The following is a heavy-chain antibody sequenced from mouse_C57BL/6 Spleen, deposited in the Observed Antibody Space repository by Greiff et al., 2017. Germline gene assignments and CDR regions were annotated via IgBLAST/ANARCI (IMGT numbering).Heavy chain of an antibody. V-gene: IGHV1-69*01. CDR1: GYTFTSYW. D-gene: IGHD2-4*01. CDR2: IDPSDSYT. Sequence: QVQLQQPGAELVMPGASVKLSCKASGYTFTSYWMHWVKQRPGQGLEWIGEIDPSDSYTNSNQKFKGKSTLTVAKSSSTAYMQLSSLTSEDSAVYECASDYDYGGAYFDYWGQGTTLTVSS. CDR3: ASDYDYGGAYFDY. J-gene: IGHJ2*01.